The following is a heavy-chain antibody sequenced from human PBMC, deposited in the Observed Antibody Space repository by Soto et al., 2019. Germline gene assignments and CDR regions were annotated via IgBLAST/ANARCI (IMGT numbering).Heavy chain of an antibody. CDR1: GFTFSIYA. CDR2: IGADGST. D-gene: IGHD6-19*01. Sequence: EVQLLESGGGLVQPGGSLRLSCAASGFTFSIYAMSWVRQAPGKGREWVSGIGADGSTYYADFVKGRFTISRDNSKDTLYLQMNSLRAEDTAVYYCARYASGWFAWGQGTLVTVSS. J-gene: IGHJ4*02. V-gene: IGHV3-23*01. CDR3: ARYASGWFA.